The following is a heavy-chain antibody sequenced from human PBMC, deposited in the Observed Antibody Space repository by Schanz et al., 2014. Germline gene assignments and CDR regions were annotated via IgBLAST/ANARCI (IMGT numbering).Heavy chain of an antibody. CDR3: ARAKGLYYGSGKFSFRGLDV. V-gene: IGHV4-34*01. CDR1: GGSLRGYY. CDR2: INDSGNT. Sequence: QVPLQQWGAGLLKPSETLSLICSVHGGSLRGYYWTWVRQPPGKGPEWIGEINDSGNTNYNPSLKRRVTMSLDTSKNQFTLRWTSMTAADTALYYCARAKGLYYGSGKFSFRGLDVWGQGTTVTVSS. D-gene: IGHD3-10*01. J-gene: IGHJ6*02.